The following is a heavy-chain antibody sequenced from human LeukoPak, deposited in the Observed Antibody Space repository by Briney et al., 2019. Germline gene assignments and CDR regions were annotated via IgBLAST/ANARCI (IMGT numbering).Heavy chain of an antibody. J-gene: IGHJ4*02. CDR1: GFTFSSYS. CDR2: ISSSSYI. Sequence: PGGSLRLSCAASGFTFSSYSMNWVRQAPGKGLEWVSSISSSSYIYYADSVKGRFTISRDNAKNSLYLQMNSLRAEDTSVYYCARAPPLWLEVDSWVQGTVVSVSS. D-gene: IGHD5-18*01. CDR3: ARAPPLWLEVDS. V-gene: IGHV3-21*01.